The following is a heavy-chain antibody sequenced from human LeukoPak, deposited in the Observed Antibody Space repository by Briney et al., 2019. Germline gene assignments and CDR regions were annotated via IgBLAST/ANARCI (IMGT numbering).Heavy chain of an antibody. Sequence: PGGSLRLSCAASGFTFSTYWMTWVRQSPGKGLEWVANINQDGSGKYYVDSVKGRFTISRDNAKNSLYLQMNSLRAEDTAVYYCARALVDTAMVDYWGQGTLVTVSS. CDR2: INQDGSGK. CDR3: ARALVDTAMVDY. J-gene: IGHJ4*02. V-gene: IGHV3-7*02. D-gene: IGHD5-18*01. CDR1: GFTFSTYW.